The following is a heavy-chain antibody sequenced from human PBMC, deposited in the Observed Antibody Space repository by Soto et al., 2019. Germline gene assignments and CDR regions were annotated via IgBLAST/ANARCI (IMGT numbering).Heavy chain of an antibody. CDR3: NVLGTVSSGARVDY. CDR1: GFTFNKAW. CDR2: SKSKTDGGTT. V-gene: IGHV3-15*07. J-gene: IGHJ4*02. Sequence: EVPLVESGGGLVQPGGSLRLSSASSGFTFNKAWMNWDRQAPGKGLEWVGRSKSKTDGGTTHYAAPVKGRFTISRDDSKNTLYLQMNSLKTEDTAVYYCNVLGTVSSGARVDYWGQGTLVTVSS. D-gene: IGHD3-22*01.